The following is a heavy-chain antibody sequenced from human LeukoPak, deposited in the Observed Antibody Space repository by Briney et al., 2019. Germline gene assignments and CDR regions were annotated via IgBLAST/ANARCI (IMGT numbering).Heavy chain of an antibody. CDR1: GFTFSSYW. V-gene: IGHV3-7*03. Sequence: GGSLRLSCAASGFTFSSYWMSWVRQALGKGLEWVANTKQDGSEKYYVDSVKGRFTISRDNAKNSLYLQMNSLRAEDTAVYYCARGAPDFWSGYYNYWGQGTLVTVSS. D-gene: IGHD3-3*01. CDR3: ARGAPDFWSGYYNY. J-gene: IGHJ4*02. CDR2: TKQDGSEK.